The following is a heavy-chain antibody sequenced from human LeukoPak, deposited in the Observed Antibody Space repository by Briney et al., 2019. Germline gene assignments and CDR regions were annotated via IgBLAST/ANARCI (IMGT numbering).Heavy chain of an antibody. V-gene: IGHV3-66*01. Sequence: GGSLRLSCAASGFTVSSNYMSWVRQAPGKGLEWVSVIYSGGSTYYADSVKGRFTISRDNSKNTLYLQMNSLRAEDTAVYYCAAQIWFGELLSDYWGQGTLVTVSS. D-gene: IGHD3-10*01. CDR2: IYSGGST. CDR3: AAQIWFGELLSDY. CDR1: GFTVSSNY. J-gene: IGHJ4*02.